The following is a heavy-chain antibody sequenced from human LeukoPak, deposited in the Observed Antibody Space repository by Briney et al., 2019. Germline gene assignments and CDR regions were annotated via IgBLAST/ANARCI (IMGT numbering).Heavy chain of an antibody. CDR1: GFTFSSYW. V-gene: IGHV3-7*01. Sequence: GGSLRLSCAASGFTFSSYWMSWVRQAPGKGLEWVANIKQDGSEKYYVDSVKGRFTISRDNAKNSLYLQMNSLRAEDTAVYYCARARGVRGVIPSYYMDVWGKGTTVTISS. J-gene: IGHJ6*03. CDR2: IKQDGSEK. D-gene: IGHD3-10*01. CDR3: ARARGVRGVIPSYYMDV.